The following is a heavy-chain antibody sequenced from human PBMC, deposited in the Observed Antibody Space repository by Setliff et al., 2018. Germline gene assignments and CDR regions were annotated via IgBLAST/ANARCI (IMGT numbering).Heavy chain of an antibody. V-gene: IGHV4-61*02. CDR3: ARVTGFSYMDV. CDR2: IYTDGST. CDR1: GDSISRAKYY. Sequence: SETLSLTCTVSGDSISRAKYYWSWIRQSAGKGLECIGRIYTDGSTKYNPSLNSRVTLSIDTSKNQFSLRLSSVTAADTAVYFCARVTGFSYMDVWGKGTTVTVSS. D-gene: IGHD3-3*01. J-gene: IGHJ6*03.